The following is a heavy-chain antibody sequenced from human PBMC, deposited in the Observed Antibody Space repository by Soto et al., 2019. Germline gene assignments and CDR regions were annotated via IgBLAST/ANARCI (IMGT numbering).Heavy chain of an antibody. CDR2: ISAYNGNT. D-gene: IGHD5-12*01. V-gene: IGHV1-18*01. Sequence: QVQLVQSGAEVKKPGASVKVSCKASGYTFTSYGINWVRQAPGQGIEWMGWISAYNGNTLYAQKLQDRLTMTTNTPKITAYMELRSLRSADTAVDYCARVQSGYDFAYWGQGTLVTVSS. CDR3: ARVQSGYDFAY. CDR1: GYTFTSYG. J-gene: IGHJ4*02.